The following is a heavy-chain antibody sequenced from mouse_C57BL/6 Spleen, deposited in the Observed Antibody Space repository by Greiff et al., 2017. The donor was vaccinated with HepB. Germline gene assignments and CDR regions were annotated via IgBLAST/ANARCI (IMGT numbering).Heavy chain of an antibody. Sequence: EVKLMESGGGLVKPGGSLKLSCAASGFTFSSYAMSWVRQTPEKRLEWVATISDGGSYTYYPDNVKGRFTISRDNAKNNLYLQMSHLKSEDTAMYYCARDRGYGNYDYWGQGTTLPVSS. V-gene: IGHV5-4*01. CDR2: ISDGGSYT. CDR3: ARDRGYGNYDY. D-gene: IGHD2-1*01. J-gene: IGHJ2*01. CDR1: GFTFSSYA.